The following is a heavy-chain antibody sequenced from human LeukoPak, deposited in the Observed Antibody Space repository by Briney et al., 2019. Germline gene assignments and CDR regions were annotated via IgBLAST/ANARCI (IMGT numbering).Heavy chain of an antibody. D-gene: IGHD2-8*01. V-gene: IGHV1-2*02. CDR2: INPNSGGT. CDR1: GYTFTGYY. CDR3: ARALYCTNGVCYTGFDY. J-gene: IGHJ4*02. Sequence: ASVKVSCKASGYTFTGYYMHWVRQAPGQGLEWMGWINPNSGGTNYAQKFQGRVTMTRDTSISTAYMELSRLRSDDTAVYYCARALYCTNGVCYTGFDYWGQEPLVTVSS.